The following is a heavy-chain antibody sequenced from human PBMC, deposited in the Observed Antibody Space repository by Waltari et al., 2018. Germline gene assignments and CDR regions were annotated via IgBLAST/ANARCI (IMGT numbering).Heavy chain of an antibody. CDR1: GGSSFSAYY. CDR3: ARSAAIVVRGRYFQY. J-gene: IGHJ1*01. D-gene: IGHD3-10*01. CDR2: INDRGLT. Sequence: QVQLQQWGAGLLKPSETLSLSCAVHGGSSFSAYYWNWVRQVPGKGLEWIGEINDRGLTNYNPSLKSRVTRSVDTSRNQFSLTLTSVTAADTALYYCARSAAIVVRGRYFQYWGQGTLVTVSS. V-gene: IGHV4-34*02.